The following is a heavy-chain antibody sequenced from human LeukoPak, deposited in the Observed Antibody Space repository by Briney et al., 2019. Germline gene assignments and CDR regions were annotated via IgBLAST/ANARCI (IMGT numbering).Heavy chain of an antibody. V-gene: IGHV3-15*01. D-gene: IGHD1-26*01. J-gene: IGHJ4*02. Sequence: GGSLRLSCAASGFTFSNAWMSWVRQAPGKGLEWVGRIKSKTDGGTTDYAAPVKGRFTISRDDSKNTLYLQMNSLKTEDTAVYYCTTDPASGSPFDCWGQGTLVTVSS. CDR1: GFTFSNAW. CDR2: IKSKTDGGTT. CDR3: TTDPASGSPFDC.